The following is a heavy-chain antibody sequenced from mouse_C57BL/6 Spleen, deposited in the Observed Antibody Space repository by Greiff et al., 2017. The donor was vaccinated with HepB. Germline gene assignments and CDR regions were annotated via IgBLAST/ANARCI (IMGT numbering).Heavy chain of an antibody. D-gene: IGHD2-5*01. Sequence: EVQLQQSGPELVKPGASVKMSCKASGYTFTDYNMHWVKQSHGKSLEWIGYINPNNGGTSYNQKFKGKATLTVNKSSSTAYMELRSLASEDSVVYYCARGSNYVLFAYWGQGTLVTVSA. CDR2: INPNNGGT. J-gene: IGHJ3*01. V-gene: IGHV1-22*01. CDR3: ARGSNYVLFAY. CDR1: GYTFTDYN.